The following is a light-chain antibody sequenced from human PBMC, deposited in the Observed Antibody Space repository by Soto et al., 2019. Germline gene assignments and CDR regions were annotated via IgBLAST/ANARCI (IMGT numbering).Light chain of an antibody. J-gene: IGLJ1*01. CDR3: CSYAGSIPYV. CDR1: SSDVGSYNL. CDR2: EGS. Sequence: QSALTQPASVSGSPGQSITISCTGTSSDVGSYNLVSWYQQHPGKAPKLMIYEGSKRPSGVSNRFSGSKSGNTASLTISGLQAEDEADYYCCSYAGSIPYVFGTGTKLPS. V-gene: IGLV2-23*01.